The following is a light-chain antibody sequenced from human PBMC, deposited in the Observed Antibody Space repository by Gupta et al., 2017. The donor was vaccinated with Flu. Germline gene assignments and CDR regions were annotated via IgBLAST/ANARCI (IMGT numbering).Light chain of an antibody. CDR2: DVT. Sequence: QSALTQPASVSGSPGQSITISCTGTSSDAWTYNYVSWYQHHPGKAPKLIIDDVTNRPSGVSSRFSGSKSGTTSSLTISGLQPEDEDDYSCSSYTGSTVLFGGGTRLTVL. J-gene: IGLJ2*01. V-gene: IGLV2-14*03. CDR3: SSYTGSTVL. CDR1: SSDAWTYNY.